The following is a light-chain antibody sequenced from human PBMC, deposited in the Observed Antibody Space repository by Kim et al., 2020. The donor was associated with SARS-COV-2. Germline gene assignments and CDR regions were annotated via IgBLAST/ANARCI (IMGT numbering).Light chain of an antibody. J-gene: IGLJ1*01. Sequence: PGQTATITCAGERLGDKYACWYQQKPGQSPVLVIYQDTKRPSGIPERFSGSNSGNTATLTISGTQAMDEADYYCQTWDSSTAIVFGTGTKVTVL. CDR1: RLGDKY. CDR3: QTWDSSTAIV. CDR2: QDT. V-gene: IGLV3-1*01.